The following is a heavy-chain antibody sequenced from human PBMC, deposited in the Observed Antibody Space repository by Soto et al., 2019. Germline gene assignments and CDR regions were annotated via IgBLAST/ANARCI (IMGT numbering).Heavy chain of an antibody. CDR3: ARHLTNCSGGSCYSVVRYDYFDY. CDR1: GGSISSYY. J-gene: IGHJ4*02. Sequence: SETLSLTCTVSGGSISSYYWGWIRQPPGKGLEWIGSIYYSGSTYYNPSLKSRVTISVDTSKNQFSLKLSSVTAADTAVYYCARHLTNCSGGSCYSVVRYDYFDYWGQGTLVTVSS. V-gene: IGHV4-39*01. D-gene: IGHD2-15*01. CDR2: IYYSGST.